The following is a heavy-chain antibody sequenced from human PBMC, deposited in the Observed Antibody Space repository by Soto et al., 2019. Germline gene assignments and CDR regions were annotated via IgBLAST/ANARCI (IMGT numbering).Heavy chain of an antibody. D-gene: IGHD6-19*01. Sequence: QVQLVQSGAEVQKPGSSVKVSCKASGGTFSSYAISWVRQAPGQGLEWMGGIIPIFGTANYAQKFQGRVTITADESTSTAYMELSSLRSEDTAVYYCARGKDSSGWYGSATYYYYGMDVWGQGTTVTVSS. V-gene: IGHV1-69*01. CDR2: IIPIFGTA. CDR3: ARGKDSSGWYGSATYYYYGMDV. CDR1: GGTFSSYA. J-gene: IGHJ6*02.